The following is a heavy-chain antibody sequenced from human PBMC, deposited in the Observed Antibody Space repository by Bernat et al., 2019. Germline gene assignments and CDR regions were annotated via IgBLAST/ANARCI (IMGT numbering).Heavy chain of an antibody. CDR3: ARDRPEMAARPNYFDS. D-gene: IGHD6-6*01. V-gene: IGHV3-15*05. CDR2: IKSKTDGGTT. CDR1: GFTFSNAW. J-gene: IGHJ4*02. Sequence: EVQLVESGGGLVKPGGSLRLSCAASGFTFSNAWMSWVRQAPGKGLEWVGRIKSKTDGGTTDYAAPVKGRFTISRDNARTSVFLQMNSVRAEDTAVYYCARDRPEMAARPNYFDSWGQGTLVTVSS.